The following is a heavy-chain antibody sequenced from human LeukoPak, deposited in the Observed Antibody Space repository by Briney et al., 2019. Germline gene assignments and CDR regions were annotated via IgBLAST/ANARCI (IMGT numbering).Heavy chain of an antibody. CDR3: ARETTVTTSNYYYYYGMDV. V-gene: IGHV4-61*01. J-gene: IGHJ6*04. D-gene: IGHD4-17*01. Sequence: SETLSLTCTVSGGSVSSGSYYWSWIRQPPGKGLEWIGYIYYSGSTNYNPSLKSLVTISVDTSKNQFSLKLSSVTAADTAVYYCARETTVTTSNYYYYYGMDVWGKGTTVTVSS. CDR2: IYYSGST. CDR1: GGSVSSGSYY.